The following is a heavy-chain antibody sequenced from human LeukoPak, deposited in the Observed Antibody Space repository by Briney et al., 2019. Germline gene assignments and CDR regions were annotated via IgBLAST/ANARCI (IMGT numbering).Heavy chain of an antibody. CDR1: GYTFTGYY. J-gene: IGHJ4*02. V-gene: IGHV1-2*02. CDR2: INPNSGGT. D-gene: IGHD2-2*01. Sequence: ASGKVSCKASGYTFTGYYMHWVRQAPGQGLEWMGWINPNSGGTNYAQKFQGRVTMNRDTSISTAYMELSRLRSDDTAVYYCARFGDIVVVPAAYWGQGTLVTVSS. CDR3: ARFGDIVVVPAAY.